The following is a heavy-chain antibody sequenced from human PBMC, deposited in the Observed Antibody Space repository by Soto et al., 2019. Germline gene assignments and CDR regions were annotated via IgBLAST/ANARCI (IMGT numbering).Heavy chain of an antibody. V-gene: IGHV1-69*06. CDR3: ATSSGLSGQYSALHDN. CDR1: GATFMNSA. Sequence: QVQLVQSGAVVKTPGSLVKVSCKASGATFMNSAITWVRQAPGQGPEWVGMIIPIFGSTNSAPKFRGRVTFTADTSTSTAFMELTRLKSNDTAVYYCATSSGLSGQYSALHDNWGQGTLVTVSS. J-gene: IGHJ4*02. D-gene: IGHD3-9*01. CDR2: IIPIFGST.